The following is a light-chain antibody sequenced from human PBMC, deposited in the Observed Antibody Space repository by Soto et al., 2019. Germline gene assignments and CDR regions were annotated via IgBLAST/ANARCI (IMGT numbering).Light chain of an antibody. J-gene: IGLJ3*02. CDR1: SSNIGAGYD. CDR3: RSYYSSLSGWV. CDR2: GNN. Sequence: QSVLTQPPSVSGAPGQRVTISCTGSSSNIGAGYDVHWYQQLPGTAPKLLIYGNNNRPSGVPDRFSGSKSVTSASLAITGRQAAEEADYYCRSYYSSLSGWVFGGGTQLTVL. V-gene: IGLV1-40*01.